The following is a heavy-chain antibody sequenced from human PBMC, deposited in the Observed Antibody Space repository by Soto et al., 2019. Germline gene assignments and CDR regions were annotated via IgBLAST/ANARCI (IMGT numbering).Heavy chain of an antibody. D-gene: IGHD6-19*01. CDR1: GFTFSDYT. J-gene: IGHJ4*02. V-gene: IGHV3-23*03. CDR2: ILSDYNT. CDR3: ARRTSGYFGY. Sequence: EVQLLQSGGGLVQPGGSLTLSCAASGFTFSDYTMTWVRQAPGKVLECVSVILSDYNTYYAYSVRGRFTISRDNSKNTLSLEMNSLRAEDKAVYFCARRTSGYFGYWGQGALVTVSS.